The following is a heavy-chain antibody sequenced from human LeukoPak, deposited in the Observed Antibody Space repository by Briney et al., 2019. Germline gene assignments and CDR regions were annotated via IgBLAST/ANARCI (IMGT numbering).Heavy chain of an antibody. Sequence: GGSLRLSCTASGFTFGVYAMSWVRQAPEKGLEWVAAISADGSRTFYADSVKGRFTISRDNSKNTLYLQMNSLRAEDTAVYYCAKDRSNYGSGSSEFDYWGQGTLVTVSS. V-gene: IGHV3-23*01. CDR3: AKDRSNYGSGSSEFDY. CDR1: GFTFGVYA. D-gene: IGHD3-10*01. CDR2: ISADGSRT. J-gene: IGHJ4*02.